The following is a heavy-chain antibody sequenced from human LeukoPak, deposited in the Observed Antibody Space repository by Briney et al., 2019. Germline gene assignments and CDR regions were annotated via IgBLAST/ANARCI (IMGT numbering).Heavy chain of an antibody. CDR2: ISSRDFTT. V-gene: IGHV3-48*03. Sequence: GGSPRLSCAASGFTFSYYEMNWVRQAPGKGLEWISYISSRDFTTYYADSVKGRFTVSRDNPKNTLYLQMNSLRAEDTAVYYCVGGYSRGWYGDYWGQGTLVTVSS. CDR1: GFTFSYYE. CDR3: VGGYSRGWYGDY. J-gene: IGHJ4*02. D-gene: IGHD6-19*01.